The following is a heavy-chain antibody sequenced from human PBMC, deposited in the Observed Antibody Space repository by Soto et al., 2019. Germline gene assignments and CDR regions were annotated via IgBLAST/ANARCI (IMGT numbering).Heavy chain of an antibody. D-gene: IGHD3-22*01. V-gene: IGHV4-31*03. CDR3: AREGGSYDSGGYLIRGAFDI. CDR1: GDSISRIDYY. Sequence: SETLSLTCSVSGDSISRIDYYWTWIRQHPEKGLEWIGNIYFRGNTYYSPSLESRLTISVDTSKNQFSLKLTSVTAADTAVYYCAREGGSYDSGGYLIRGAFDIWCQGTMVTV. J-gene: IGHJ3*02. CDR2: IYFRGNT.